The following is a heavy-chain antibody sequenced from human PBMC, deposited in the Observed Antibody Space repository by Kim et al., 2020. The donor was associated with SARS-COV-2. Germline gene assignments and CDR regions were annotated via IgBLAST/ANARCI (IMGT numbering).Heavy chain of an antibody. CDR3: ARSPLVTMVRGVIITFDI. V-gene: IGHV4-31*02. D-gene: IGHD3-10*01. J-gene: IGHJ3*02. Sequence: KSRVTRSVDTSKNQFSLKLSSVTAADTAVYYCARSPLVTMVRGVIITFDIWGQGTMVTVSS.